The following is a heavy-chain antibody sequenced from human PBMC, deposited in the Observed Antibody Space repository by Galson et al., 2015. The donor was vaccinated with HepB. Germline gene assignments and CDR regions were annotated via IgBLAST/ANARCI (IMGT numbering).Heavy chain of an antibody. CDR3: ARIAEQLAYFDY. Sequence: SVKVSCKASGYTFTSYAMHWVRQAPGQRLEWMGWINAGNGNTEYSQKFQGRVTITRDTSASTAYMELSSLRSEDTAVYYCARIAEQLAYFDYWGQGTLVTVSS. J-gene: IGHJ4*02. V-gene: IGHV1-3*01. D-gene: IGHD6-6*01. CDR2: INAGNGNT. CDR1: GYTFTSYA.